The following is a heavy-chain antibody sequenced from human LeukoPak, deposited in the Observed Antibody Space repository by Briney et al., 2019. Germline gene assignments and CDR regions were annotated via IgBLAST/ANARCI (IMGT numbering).Heavy chain of an antibody. J-gene: IGHJ5*02. D-gene: IGHD6-13*01. Sequence: SETLSLTCTVSGGSISSGSYYWSWIRQPAGKGLEWIGRIYTSGTTNYNPSRKSRVTISVDTSKNQFSLKLSSVTAAETAVYYCARDHPSSSWWSSSWYDWFDPWGQGTLVTVSS. CDR3: ARDHPSSSWWSSSWYDWFDP. V-gene: IGHV4-61*02. CDR2: IYTSGTT. CDR1: GGSISSGSYY.